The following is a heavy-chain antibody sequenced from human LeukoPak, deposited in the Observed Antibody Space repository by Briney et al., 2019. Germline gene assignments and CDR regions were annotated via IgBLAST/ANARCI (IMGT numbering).Heavy chain of an antibody. J-gene: IGHJ4*02. Sequence: SETLSLTCTVSGGSISSYYWSSTRQPAGKGLEWIGRIYTGGSTNYNPSLKSRVTMSVDTSKNQFSLKLSSVTAADTAVYYCARDGPSIVGAPLFDYWGQGTLITVS. D-gene: IGHD1-26*01. CDR3: ARDGPSIVGAPLFDY. CDR1: GGSISSYY. CDR2: IYTGGST. V-gene: IGHV4-4*07.